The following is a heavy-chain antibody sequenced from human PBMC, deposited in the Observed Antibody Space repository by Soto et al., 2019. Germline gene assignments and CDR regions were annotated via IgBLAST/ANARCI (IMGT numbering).Heavy chain of an antibody. CDR2: ISYDGSNK. J-gene: IGHJ4*02. Sequence: QVQLVESGGGVVQPGRSLRLSCAASGFTFSSYGMHWVRQAPGKGLEWVAGISYDGSNKYYADSVKGRFTISGDNSKNTLYLQVNSLRAEDTAVYCCAKGVGYYVMLTGELVDFWGQGTLVTVSS. V-gene: IGHV3-30*18. CDR3: AKGVGYYVMLTGELVDF. D-gene: IGHD3-9*01. CDR1: GFTFSSYG.